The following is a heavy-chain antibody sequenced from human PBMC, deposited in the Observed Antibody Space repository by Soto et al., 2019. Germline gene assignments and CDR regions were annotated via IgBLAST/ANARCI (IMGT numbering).Heavy chain of an antibody. Sequence: ASVKVSCKASGYTFTGYYIHWVRQAPGQGLEWMGWINPNSGGTDYAQKFQGRVTMTRDTSINAAYMELSRLRSDDTAVYYCARVSSADYRFDCWGQGTLVTVSS. CDR3: ARVSSADYRFDC. D-gene: IGHD4-17*01. CDR1: GYTFTGYY. J-gene: IGHJ4*02. V-gene: IGHV1-2*02. CDR2: INPNSGGT.